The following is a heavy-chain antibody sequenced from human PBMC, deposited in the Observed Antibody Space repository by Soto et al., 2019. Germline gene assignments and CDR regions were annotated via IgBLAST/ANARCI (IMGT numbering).Heavy chain of an antibody. J-gene: IGHJ3*02. Sequence: EVQLVESGGGLVQPGGSLRLSCVASGFTVTDIYMNWVRQAPGKGLEWVSVIYNEFTDYADSVRGRFSISTDSSKNALYLQMNRLRAEDSAVYYCVREPRYCSGGSCSIMGAAFDIWGEGTMVTVSS. CDR1: GFTVTDIY. CDR3: VREPRYCSGGSCSIMGAAFDI. CDR2: IYNEFT. V-gene: IGHV3-66*01. D-gene: IGHD2-15*01.